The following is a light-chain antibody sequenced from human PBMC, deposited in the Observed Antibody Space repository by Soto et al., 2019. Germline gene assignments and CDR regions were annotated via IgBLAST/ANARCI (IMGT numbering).Light chain of an antibody. CDR1: SSDVGAYNY. Sequence: QSVLTQPASVSGCPGQTITSSCTGTSSDVGAYNYVSWYQHHPGKVPKLLIYEVTNRPSGVSDRFSGSKSGNTASLTISGLQAEDEADYYCSSKRDSSTLFVFGTGTKVTVL. J-gene: IGLJ1*01. V-gene: IGLV2-14*01. CDR2: EVT. CDR3: SSKRDSSTLFV.